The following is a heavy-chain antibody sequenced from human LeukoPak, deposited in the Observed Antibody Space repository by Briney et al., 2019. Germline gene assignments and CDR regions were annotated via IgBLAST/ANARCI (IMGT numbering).Heavy chain of an antibody. CDR2: IYSGGST. D-gene: IGHD3-16*01. CDR3: ARGLVRGSWETHYYYYGMDV. Sequence: GGSLRLSCAASGFTVSSNYMSWVRQAPGKGLEWVSVIYSGGSTYYADSVKGRFTIPRDNSKNTLYLQMNSLRAEDTAVYYCARGLVRGSWETHYYYYGMDVWGQGTTVTVSS. CDR1: GFTVSSNY. J-gene: IGHJ6*02. V-gene: IGHV3-53*01.